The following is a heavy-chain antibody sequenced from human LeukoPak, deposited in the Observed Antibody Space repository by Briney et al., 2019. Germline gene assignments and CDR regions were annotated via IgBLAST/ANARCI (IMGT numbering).Heavy chain of an antibody. J-gene: IGHJ4*02. CDR1: GYTFTTFY. V-gene: IGHV1-46*01. Sequence: GASVKVSCKASGYTFTTFYMHWVRQAPGLGLEWMGIINPSGSSTSYAQNFQGRVTMTRDTSTTTVYMGLSSLRSDDTAVYYCARGGSGSKNRQIDYWGQGTLVTVSS. CDR3: ARGGSGSKNRQIDY. D-gene: IGHD5-12*01. CDR2: INPSGSST.